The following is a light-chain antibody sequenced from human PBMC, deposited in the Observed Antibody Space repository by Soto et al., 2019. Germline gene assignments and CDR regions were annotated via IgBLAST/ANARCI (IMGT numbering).Light chain of an antibody. Sequence: VLTQSPGTLSLSPGERASLSCRARQSVSSGHLAWYQQKPGQAPRLLIYGASSRATGIPDRFSGSGSGTDFTLTISRLEPEDYEVYYCQQYANSLWKFGQGTKVNI. CDR2: GAS. J-gene: IGKJ1*01. CDR3: QQYANSLWK. CDR1: QSVSSGH. V-gene: IGKV3-20*01.